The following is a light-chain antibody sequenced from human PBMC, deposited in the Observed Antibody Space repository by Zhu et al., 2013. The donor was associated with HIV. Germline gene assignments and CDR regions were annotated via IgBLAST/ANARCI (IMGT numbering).Light chain of an antibody. J-gene: IGKJ2*01. CDR1: QTVSSN. CDR3: QQYNEWPPYT. V-gene: IGKV3-15*01. CDR2: GAS. Sequence: EIVLTQSPGILSLSPGESATLSCRASQTVSSNYLAWYQQKPGQAPRLLMYGASTRATDVSPRFSGSGSGTEYTLTISGLQSEDFAVYYCQQYNEWPPYTFGQGTKLEMK.